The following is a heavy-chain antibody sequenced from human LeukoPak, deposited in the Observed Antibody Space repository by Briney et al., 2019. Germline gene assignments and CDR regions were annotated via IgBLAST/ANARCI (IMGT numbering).Heavy chain of an antibody. CDR3: ARSWYNWNYVGAFDI. D-gene: IGHD1-7*01. Sequence: GGSLRLSCAASGFTVGSNYMSWVRQAPGKGLEWVSVIYSGGSTYYADSVKGRSTISRDNSKNTLYLQMNSLRAEDTAVYYCARSWYNWNYVGAFDIWGQGTMVTVSS. J-gene: IGHJ3*02. V-gene: IGHV3-66*01. CDR2: IYSGGST. CDR1: GFTVGSNY.